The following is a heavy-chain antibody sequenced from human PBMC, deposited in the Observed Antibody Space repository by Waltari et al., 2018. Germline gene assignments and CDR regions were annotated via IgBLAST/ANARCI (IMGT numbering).Heavy chain of an antibody. Sequence: QVQLVQSGAEVKKPGSSVKVSCQASGGTFSSYAISWVRQAPGQGLEWMGRIIPIFGTANYAQKFQGRVTITADKSTSTAYMELSSLRSEDTAVYYCARDKRAARWGTEVGCDYWGQGTLVTVSS. D-gene: IGHD6-6*01. CDR3: ARDKRAARWGTEVGCDY. CDR1: GGTFSSYA. V-gene: IGHV1-69*08. J-gene: IGHJ4*02. CDR2: IIPIFGTA.